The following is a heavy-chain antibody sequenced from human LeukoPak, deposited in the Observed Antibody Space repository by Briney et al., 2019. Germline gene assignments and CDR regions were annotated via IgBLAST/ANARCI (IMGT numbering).Heavy chain of an antibody. V-gene: IGHV1-18*01. Sequence: RASVKVSCKASGGTFSSYAISWVRQAPGQGLEWMGWISAYNGNTNYAQKLQGRVTMTTDTSTSTAYMELRSLRSDDTAVYYCARDFFYDFWSGYYSAFDIWGQGTMVTVSS. J-gene: IGHJ3*02. D-gene: IGHD3-3*01. CDR1: GGTFSSYA. CDR2: ISAYNGNT. CDR3: ARDFFYDFWSGYYSAFDI.